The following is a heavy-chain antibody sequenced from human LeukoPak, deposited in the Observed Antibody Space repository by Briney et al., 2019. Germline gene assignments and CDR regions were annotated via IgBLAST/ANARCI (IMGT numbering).Heavy chain of an antibody. CDR1: GFTFNTYA. CDR2: ISGSGGST. V-gene: IGHV3-23*01. J-gene: IGHJ4*02. D-gene: IGHD3-10*01. CDR3: AKSPIYYYGSGSYFDY. Sequence: GGSLRLSCAASGFTFNTYAMTWVRQAPGKGLEWVSAISGSGGSTYYADSVKGRFTISRDNSKNTLYLQMNSLRAEDTAVYYCAKSPIYYYGSGSYFDYWGQGTLVTVSS.